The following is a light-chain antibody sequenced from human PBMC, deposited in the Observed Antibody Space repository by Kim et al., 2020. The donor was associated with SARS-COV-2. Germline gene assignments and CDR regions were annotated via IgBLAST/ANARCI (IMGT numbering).Light chain of an antibody. CDR1: QSISNN. V-gene: IGKV1-5*03. J-gene: IGKJ4*01. Sequence: DIQMTQSTSTLSASVGTRVTITCRASQSISNNLAWYQQKPGKAPKVLIYKASSLESGVPSRFSGSGSGTEFTLTISSLQPDDFATYYCQHYNGYPLTFGGGTKVEIK. CDR3: QHYNGYPLT. CDR2: KAS.